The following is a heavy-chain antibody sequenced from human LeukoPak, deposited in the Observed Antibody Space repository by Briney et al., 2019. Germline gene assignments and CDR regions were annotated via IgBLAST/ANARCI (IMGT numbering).Heavy chain of an antibody. Sequence: SETLSLTCTVSGGSISSYYWSWIRQPPGKGLKWIGYIYYSGSTNHNPSLQSRVTISVDTSKNQFSLKLSSVTAADTAVYYCTRSSSWYDYWGQGTLVSVSS. CDR1: GGSISSYY. J-gene: IGHJ4*02. CDR3: TRSSSWYDY. D-gene: IGHD6-13*01. CDR2: IYYSGST. V-gene: IGHV4-59*01.